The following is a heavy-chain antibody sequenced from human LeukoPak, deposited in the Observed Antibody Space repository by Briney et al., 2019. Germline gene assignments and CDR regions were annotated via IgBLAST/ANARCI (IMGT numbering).Heavy chain of an antibody. CDR2: IYFSGST. V-gene: IGHV4-59*08. CDR3: ARSPNYYYTDV. Sequence: PSETLSLTCTVSGGSISSSYWSWIRQPPGKGLEWIGYIYFSGSTNYNPSLKSRVTISVDTSKNQFSLKLSSVTAADTAVYYCARSPNYYYTDVWGKGTTVTVSS. CDR1: GGSISSSY. J-gene: IGHJ6*03.